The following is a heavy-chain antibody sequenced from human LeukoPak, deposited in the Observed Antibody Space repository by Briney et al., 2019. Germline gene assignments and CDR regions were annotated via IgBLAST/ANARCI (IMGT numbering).Heavy chain of an antibody. CDR3: ARGDFTTIDI. Sequence: SQTLSLTCTVSGGSISGGDYYWSWIRQPSGKGLEWIGYIYYSGGTYYNPSLKSRLTISVDSSKNQFSLKLSSVTAADTAVYYCARGDFTTIDIWGQGTMITVSS. CDR2: IYYSGGT. CDR1: GGSISGGDYY. V-gene: IGHV4-30-4*01. J-gene: IGHJ3*02. D-gene: IGHD3-22*01.